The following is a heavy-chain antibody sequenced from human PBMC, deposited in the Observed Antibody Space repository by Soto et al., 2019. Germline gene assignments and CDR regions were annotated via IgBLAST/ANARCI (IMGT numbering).Heavy chain of an antibody. CDR1: GYTFTSYG. V-gene: IGHV1-18*01. CDR3: ARDRGSSSWLSPKTDY. CDR2: ISAYNGNT. Sequence: GASVKVSCKASGYTFTSYGISWVRQAPGQGLEWMGWISAYNGNTNYAQKLQGRVTMTTDTSTSTAYMELRSLRSDDTAVYYCARDRGSSSWLSPKTDYWGQGTLVTVSS. D-gene: IGHD6-13*01. J-gene: IGHJ4*02.